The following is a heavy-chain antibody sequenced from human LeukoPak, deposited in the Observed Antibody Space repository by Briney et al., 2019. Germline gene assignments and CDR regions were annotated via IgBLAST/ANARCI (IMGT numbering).Heavy chain of an antibody. D-gene: IGHD3-3*01. CDR2: IYYSGST. Sequence: SETLSLTCTVSGGSISSSSYYWGWIRQPPGKGLEWIGSIYYSGSTYYNPSLKSRVTISVDTSENQFSLKLSSVTAADTAVYYCARQVYDFWSGYYPQTQFDHWGQGTLVTVSS. J-gene: IGHJ4*02. V-gene: IGHV4-39*01. CDR1: GGSISSSSYY. CDR3: ARQVYDFWSGYYPQTQFDH.